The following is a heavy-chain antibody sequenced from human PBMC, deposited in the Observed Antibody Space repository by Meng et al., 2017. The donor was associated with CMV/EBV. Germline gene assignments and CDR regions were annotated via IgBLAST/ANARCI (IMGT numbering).Heavy chain of an antibody. J-gene: IGHJ4*02. CDR2: IYYRGST. CDR1: GGSISSISFY. V-gene: IGHV4-39*07. Sequence: SETLSLTCTVSGGSISSISFYWGWIRQPPGKGLEWIGSIYYRGSTFYNSSLKSRVTMSVDTSKNQFSLKLSSVTAADTAVYYCARDGYGALGFDFRGQGTLVTVSS. CDR3: ARDGYGALGFDF. D-gene: IGHD6-13*01.